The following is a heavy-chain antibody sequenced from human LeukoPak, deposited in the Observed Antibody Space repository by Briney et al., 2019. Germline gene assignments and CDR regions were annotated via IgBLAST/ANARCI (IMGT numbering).Heavy chain of an antibody. CDR3: AKGLQHSNLD. Sequence: GGSLRLSCAASGFTFGNFAMTWVRQARGKGLEWVSAITGSGGGKYYADSVKGRFVVSRDNSENTLDLQMNSLRAEDTAVYYCAKGLQHSNLDWGHGTLVTVSS. CDR1: GFTFGNFA. D-gene: IGHD5-18*01. J-gene: IGHJ4*01. V-gene: IGHV3-23*01. CDR2: ITGSGGGK.